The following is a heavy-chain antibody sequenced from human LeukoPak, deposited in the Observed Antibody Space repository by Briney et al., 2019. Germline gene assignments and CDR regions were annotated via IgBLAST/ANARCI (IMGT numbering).Heavy chain of an antibody. J-gene: IGHJ6*02. Sequence: GGSLRLSCVASGFSISGSALHWVRQASGKGLEWVGRIRTKSNSYATAYAASVNGRFTISREDSKNMAYLQMNSLKTEDTAVYYCARSHPYCGGDCGPNGMDVWGQGTTVTVSS. D-gene: IGHD2-21*02. V-gene: IGHV3-73*01. CDR2: IRTKSNSYAT. CDR1: GFSISGSA. CDR3: ARSHPYCGGDCGPNGMDV.